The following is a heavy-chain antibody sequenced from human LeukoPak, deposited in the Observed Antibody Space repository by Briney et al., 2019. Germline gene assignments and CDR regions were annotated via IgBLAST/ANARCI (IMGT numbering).Heavy chain of an antibody. D-gene: IGHD3-10*01. V-gene: IGHV3-23*01. CDR3: AKGYGSGTSRYYFDY. J-gene: IGHJ4*02. CDR1: GFTFSSYA. Sequence: GGSLRLSCAASGFTFSSYAMSWVRQAPGKGLEWVSTITGSGGSTYYADSVKGCFTISRDNSKNTLYLQMISLRAEDTAVYYCAKGYGSGTSRYYFDYWGQGTLVTVSS. CDR2: ITGSGGST.